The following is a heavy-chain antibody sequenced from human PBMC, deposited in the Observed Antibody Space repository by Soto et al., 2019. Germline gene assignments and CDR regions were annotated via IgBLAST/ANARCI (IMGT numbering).Heavy chain of an antibody. D-gene: IGHD4-17*01. J-gene: IGHJ4*02. V-gene: IGHV4-34*01. CDR2: INHSGST. CDR3: ARRDDHGDPSPFDY. Sequence: SETLSLTFAVYGGSFSGYYWSWIRQPPGKGLEWIGEINHSGSTNYNPSLKSRVTISVDTSKNQFSLKLSSVTAADTAVYYCARRDDHGDPSPFDYWGQGTLVTVSS. CDR1: GGSFSGYY.